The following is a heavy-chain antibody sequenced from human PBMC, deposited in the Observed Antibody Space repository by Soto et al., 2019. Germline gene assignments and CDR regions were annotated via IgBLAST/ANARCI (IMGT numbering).Heavy chain of an antibody. V-gene: IGHV4-39*01. J-gene: IGHJ3*02. Sequence: QLQLQESGPGLVKPSETLSLTCTVSGGSMSSSSYSWDWIRQPPGKGLEWIGGIYFRGSTYYNQSLKSRSTRHVDTAKNQFSRKLSSVSAADTAVYYCARHCSTGCDERRSFDILGQGTMVTVSS. CDR2: IYFRGST. CDR3: ARHCSTGCDERRSFDI. D-gene: IGHD2-2*01. CDR1: GGSMSSSSYS.